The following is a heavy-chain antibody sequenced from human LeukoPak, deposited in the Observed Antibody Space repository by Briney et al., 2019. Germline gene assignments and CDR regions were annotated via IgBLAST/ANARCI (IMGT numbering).Heavy chain of an antibody. CDR1: GYTFTSYG. Sequence: ASVKVSCKASGYTFTSYGISWVRQAPGQGLEWMGWISAYNGNTNYAQKLQGRVTITTDTSTSTAYMELRSLRSDDTAVYYCASDPHQQQLTPYYFDYWGQGTLVTVSS. J-gene: IGHJ4*02. CDR2: ISAYNGNT. D-gene: IGHD6-13*01. CDR3: ASDPHQQQLTPYYFDY. V-gene: IGHV1-18*04.